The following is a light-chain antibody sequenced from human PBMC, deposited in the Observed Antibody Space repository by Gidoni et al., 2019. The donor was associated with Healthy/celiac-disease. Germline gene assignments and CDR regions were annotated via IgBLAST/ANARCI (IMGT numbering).Light chain of an antibody. CDR1: QSISSY. CDR2: AAS. CDR3: QQSYSTLFT. J-gene: IGKJ3*01. V-gene: IGKV1-39*01. Sequence: MTQSPSSLSASVGDRVTITCRASQSISSYLNWYQQKPGKAPKLLIYAASSLQSGVPSRFSGSGSGTDFTLTISSLQPEDFATYYCQQSYSTLFTFXPXTKVDIK.